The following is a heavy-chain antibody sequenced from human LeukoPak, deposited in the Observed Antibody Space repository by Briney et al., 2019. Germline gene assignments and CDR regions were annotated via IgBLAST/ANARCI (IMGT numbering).Heavy chain of an antibody. CDR3: AREPSDILTGYFDY. CDR2: IYYSGST. CDR1: GGSISSYY. J-gene: IGHJ4*02. D-gene: IGHD3-9*01. V-gene: IGHV4-59*06. Sequence: SETLSLTCTVSGGSISSYYWSWIRQHPGKGLEWIGYIYYSGSTYYNPSLKSRVTISVDTSKNQFSLKLSSVTAADTAVYYCAREPSDILTGYFDYWGQGTLVTVSS.